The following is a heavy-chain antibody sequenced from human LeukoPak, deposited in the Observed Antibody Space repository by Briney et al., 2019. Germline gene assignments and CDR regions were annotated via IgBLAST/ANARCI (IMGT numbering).Heavy chain of an antibody. V-gene: IGHV3-21*01. D-gene: IGHD3-10*01. CDR2: ISSSSSYI. J-gene: IGHJ4*02. CDR1: GFTFSSYS. CDR3: ARDDARGGSGSYYHPPRVDY. Sequence: GGSLRLSCAASGFTFSSYSMNWVRQAPGKGLEWVSSISSSSSYIYYADSVKGRFTISRDNAKNSLYLQMNSLRAEDTAVYYCARDDARGGSGSYYHPPRVDYWGQGTLVTVSS.